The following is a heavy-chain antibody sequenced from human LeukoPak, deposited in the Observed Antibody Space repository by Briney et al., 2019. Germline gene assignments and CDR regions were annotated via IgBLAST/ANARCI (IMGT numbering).Heavy chain of an antibody. V-gene: IGHV1-8*01. CDR3: ARRARDCRRTNCLDYYYHTDV. CDR2: LNPNNGKS. CDR1: GYTFTNHD. D-gene: IGHD2-2*01. J-gene: IGHJ6*03. Sequence: ASVKVSCKASGYTFTNHDVKLLRLASGQGLEWMGWLNPNNGKSGCAQKFQGRVTISRDTSISTVYLDLSSLRSEDTAVYYCARRARDCRRTNCLDYYYHTDVWGKGTTVTVSS.